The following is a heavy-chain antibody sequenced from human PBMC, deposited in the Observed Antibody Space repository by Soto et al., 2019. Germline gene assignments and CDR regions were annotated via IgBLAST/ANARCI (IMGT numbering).Heavy chain of an antibody. CDR1: GASLRNYY. Sequence: QVQLRESGPGLVKPSETLSLTCSVSGASLRNYYWSWNRQAPGKGLEWIGHIHYSGYTTYNPSLKSRVTISLDISRKQFSLNLTSVTAADTAVYFCARANSNGWYSSGYWGQGTLVTVSS. J-gene: IGHJ4*02. CDR3: ARANSNGWYSSGY. CDR2: IHYSGYT. D-gene: IGHD6-19*01. V-gene: IGHV4-59*01.